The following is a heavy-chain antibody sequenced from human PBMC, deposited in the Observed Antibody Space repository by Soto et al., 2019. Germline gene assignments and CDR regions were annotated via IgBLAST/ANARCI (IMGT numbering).Heavy chain of an antibody. CDR2: IYYSGST. Sequence: PSETLSLTCTVSGGSISSYYWSWIRQPPGKGLEWIGYIYYSGSTNYNPSLKSRVTISVDTSKNQFSLKLSSVTAADTAVYYCARDRSTSPYGMDVWGKGTTVTXS. D-gene: IGHD2-2*01. V-gene: IGHV4-59*01. CDR1: GGSISSYY. CDR3: ARDRSTSPYGMDV. J-gene: IGHJ6*04.